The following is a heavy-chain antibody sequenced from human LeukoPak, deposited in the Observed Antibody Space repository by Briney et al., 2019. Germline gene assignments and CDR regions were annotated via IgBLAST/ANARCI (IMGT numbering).Heavy chain of an antibody. J-gene: IGHJ4*02. CDR3: ASGGNSDPIDY. CDR1: GFTFSSYE. V-gene: IGHV3-48*03. Sequence: GGSLRLSCAASGFTFSSYEMNWVRQAPGKGLEWVSYISSSGSTIYYADSVKGRFTISRDNAKNSLYLQMNSLRAEDTAVYYCASGGNSDPIDYWGRGTLVTVSS. D-gene: IGHD4-23*01. CDR2: ISSSGSTI.